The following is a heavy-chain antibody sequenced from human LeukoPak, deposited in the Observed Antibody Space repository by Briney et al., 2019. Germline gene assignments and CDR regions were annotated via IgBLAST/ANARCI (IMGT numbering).Heavy chain of an antibody. CDR3: AKDHGYSYGPFDY. V-gene: IGHV3-9*01. Sequence: GRSLRLSCAASGFTFDDYAMHWVRQAPGKGLEWVSGISWNSGSIGYADSVKGRFTISRDSAKNSLYLQMNSLRAEDTALYYCAKDHGYSYGPFDYWGQGTLVTVSS. CDR1: GFTFDDYA. D-gene: IGHD5-18*01. J-gene: IGHJ4*02. CDR2: ISWNSGSI.